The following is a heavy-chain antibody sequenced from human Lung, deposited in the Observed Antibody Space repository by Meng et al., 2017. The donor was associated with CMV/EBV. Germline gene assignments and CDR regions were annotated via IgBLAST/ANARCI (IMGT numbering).Heavy chain of an antibody. D-gene: IGHD3-22*01. V-gene: IGHV4-39*01. Sequence: SETLSLXCTVSGGSISSSSYYWGWIRQPPGKGLEWIGSIYYSGSTYYNPSLKSRVTISVDTSKNQFSLKLSSVTAADTAVYYCARQSPSQYYSDSSGFQNWFVPXGRGXLVTVSS. CDR2: IYYSGST. CDR3: ARQSPSQYYSDSSGFQNWFVP. J-gene: IGHJ5*02. CDR1: GGSISSSSYY.